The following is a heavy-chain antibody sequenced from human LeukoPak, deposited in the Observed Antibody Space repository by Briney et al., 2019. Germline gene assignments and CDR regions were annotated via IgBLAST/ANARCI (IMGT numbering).Heavy chain of an antibody. D-gene: IGHD2-15*01. CDR2: IYYSGST. CDR1: GGSISSSSYY. Sequence: SETLSLTCTVSGGSISSSSYYWGWIRQPPGKGLEWIGSIYYSGSTYYNPSLKSRVTISVDTSKNQFSLKLSSVTAADTAVYYCARDGGVYCSGGSCSPTGFDYWGQGTLVTVSS. V-gene: IGHV4-39*07. CDR3: ARDGGVYCSGGSCSPTGFDY. J-gene: IGHJ4*02.